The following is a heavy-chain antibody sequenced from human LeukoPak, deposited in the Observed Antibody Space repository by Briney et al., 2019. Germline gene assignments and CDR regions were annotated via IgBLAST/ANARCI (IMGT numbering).Heavy chain of an antibody. V-gene: IGHV4-31*03. CDR2: IYHSGST. D-gene: IGHD3-22*01. CDR3: ARGARSAYYYFDY. Sequence: PSQTLSLTCSVAGGSISSSGYYWTWIRQHPGKSLEWIGCIYHSGSTYYQSSLKSRVTISVDTSKNQFSLKVTSVTAADTAVYYCARGARSAYYYFDYWGQGTLVTVSS. J-gene: IGHJ4*02. CDR1: GGSISSSGYY.